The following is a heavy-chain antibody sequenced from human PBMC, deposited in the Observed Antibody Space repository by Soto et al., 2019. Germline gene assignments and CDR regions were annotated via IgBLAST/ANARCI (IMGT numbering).Heavy chain of an antibody. J-gene: IGHJ6*02. CDR2: IDPNSGAT. CDR3: ARGYGSSPNMELRFGMDV. Sequence: QVYLVQSGAEVRRPGASVKVSCTAFGYILTGYSLHWVRQAPGQGLEWMGWIDPNSGATNSAERFHGRVSMTRDTSISAAYLELSSLRSDDTAVYYCARGYGSSPNMELRFGMDVWGQGTTICVSS. CDR1: GYILTGYS. D-gene: IGHD5-18*01. V-gene: IGHV1-2*02.